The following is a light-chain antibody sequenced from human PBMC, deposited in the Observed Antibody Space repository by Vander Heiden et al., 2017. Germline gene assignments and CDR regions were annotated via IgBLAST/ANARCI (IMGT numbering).Light chain of an antibody. J-gene: IGKJ3*01. CDR3: QQSYSTPHV. CDR2: AAS. Sequence: DIQMTQSPSSLSASVGDRVTITCRASQSISSYLNWYQQKPGKAPKLLIYAASSLQSGVPSRFSGSGSGTDFTLTISSLQPEDFATYYCQQSYSTPHVFGHGTKVDIK. CDR1: QSISSY. V-gene: IGKV1-39*01.